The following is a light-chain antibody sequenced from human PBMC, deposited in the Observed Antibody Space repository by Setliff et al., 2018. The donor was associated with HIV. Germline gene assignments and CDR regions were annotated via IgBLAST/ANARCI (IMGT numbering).Light chain of an antibody. CDR3: CSYAGTYTFAVL. V-gene: IGLV2-11*01. J-gene: IGLJ2*01. Sequence: QSVLTQPRSVSGSPGQSVTISCTGTSSDVGAYNYVSWYQHHQGKAPKVMIYDVTKRPSGVPGRFSGSKSGNTASLTISGLQAEDEADYYCCSYAGTYTFAVLFGGGTKVTVL. CDR1: SSDVGAYNY. CDR2: DVT.